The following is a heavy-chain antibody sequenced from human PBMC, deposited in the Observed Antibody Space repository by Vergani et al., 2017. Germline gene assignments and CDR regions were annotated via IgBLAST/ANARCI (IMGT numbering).Heavy chain of an antibody. CDR3: ARDKQGFWSGYGGNYYGMDV. D-gene: IGHD3-3*01. J-gene: IGHJ6*02. CDR1: GGSISSGGYY. V-gene: IGHV4-31*03. Sequence: QVQLQESGPGLVKPSQTLSLTCTVSGGSISSGGYYWSWIRPHPGKGLEWIGYIYYSGSTYYNPSLKSRVTISVDTSKNQCSLELSSVTAADTAVYYCARDKQGFWSGYGGNYYGMDVWGQGTTVTVSS. CDR2: IYYSGST.